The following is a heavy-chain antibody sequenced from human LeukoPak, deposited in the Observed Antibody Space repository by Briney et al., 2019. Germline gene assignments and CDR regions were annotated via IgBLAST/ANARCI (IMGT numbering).Heavy chain of an antibody. J-gene: IGHJ4*02. CDR1: GYTFTSYG. CDR3: ARDYYDSSGYFLRGDY. CDR2: ISACNGNT. V-gene: IGHV1-18*01. D-gene: IGHD3-22*01. Sequence: GASVKVSCKASGYTFTSYGISWVRQAPGQGLEWMGWISACNGNTNYAQKLQGRVTMTTDTSTSTAYMELRSLRSDDTAVYYCARDYYDSSGYFLRGDYWGQGTLVTASS.